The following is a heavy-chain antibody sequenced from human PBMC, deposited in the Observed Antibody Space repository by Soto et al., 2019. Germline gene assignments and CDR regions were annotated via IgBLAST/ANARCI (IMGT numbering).Heavy chain of an antibody. V-gene: IGHV4-34*01. CDR2: INHSGST. CDR1: GGSLSGFY. J-gene: IGHJ3*02. D-gene: IGHD3-22*01. CDR3: ARGRRSSDGSSCSKAFDI. Sequence: SETLSLTCAVYGGSLSGFYWNWIRQPPGKGLEWIGQINHSGSTNYNPSLKSRVTVSVDTSKNQFSLRLSSVTAADTAVYYRARGRRSSDGSSCSKAFDIWGQGAIVTV.